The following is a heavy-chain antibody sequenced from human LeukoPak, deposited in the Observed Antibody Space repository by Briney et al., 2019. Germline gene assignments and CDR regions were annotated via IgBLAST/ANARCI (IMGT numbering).Heavy chain of an antibody. CDR3: ARGGGSGSYYNVPWFDP. D-gene: IGHD3-10*01. CDR2: IYYSGST. V-gene: IGHV4-59*01. J-gene: IGHJ5*02. Sequence: SETLSLTCTVSGGSISSYYWSWIRQPPGKGLEWIGYIYYSGSTNYNPSLKSRVTISVDTSKNQFSLKLSSVTAADTAVYYCARGGGSGSYYNVPWFDPWGQGTLVTVSS. CDR1: GGSISSYY.